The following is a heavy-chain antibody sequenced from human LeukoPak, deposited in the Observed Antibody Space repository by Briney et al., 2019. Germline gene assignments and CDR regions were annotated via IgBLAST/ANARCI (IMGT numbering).Heavy chain of an antibody. CDR3: ARVRYYDFWSGSPDYYMDV. J-gene: IGHJ6*03. CDR2: MNPNSGNT. V-gene: IGHV1-8*01. Sequence: ASVKVSCKASGYTFTSYDINWVRQATGQGLEWMGWMNPNSGNTGYAQKLQGRVTMTTDTSTSTAYMVLRSLRSDDTAVYYCARVRYYDFWSGSPDYYMDVWGKGTTVTVSS. D-gene: IGHD3-3*01. CDR1: GYTFTSYD.